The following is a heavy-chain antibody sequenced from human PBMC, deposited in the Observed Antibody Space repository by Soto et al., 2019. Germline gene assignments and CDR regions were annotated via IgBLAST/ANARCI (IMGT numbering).Heavy chain of an antibody. D-gene: IGHD3-16*01. V-gene: IGHV3-21*01. CDR2: ISTSSSYI. CDR1: GFTFSSYS. CDR3: ARDLYDYVSFRFDP. J-gene: IGHJ5*02. Sequence: EVQLVESRGGLVKPGGSLRLSCAASGFTFSSYSMNWVRQAPVKGLEWVSSISTSSSYIYYADSMKGRFTIHRDNAKNSLYLQMNSLRAEDTAVYYCARDLYDYVSFRFDPWGQGTLVTVSS.